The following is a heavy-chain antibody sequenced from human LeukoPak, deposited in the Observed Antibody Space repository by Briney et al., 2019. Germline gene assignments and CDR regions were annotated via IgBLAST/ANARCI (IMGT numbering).Heavy chain of an antibody. V-gene: IGHV4-34*01. J-gene: IGHJ4*02. CDR2: INHSGST. CDR3: ATQRRGYSYGRFDY. D-gene: IGHD5-18*01. CDR1: GGSFSGYY. Sequence: SETLSLTCAVYGGSFSGYYWSWIRQPPGKGLEWIGGINHSGSTNYNPSLKSRVTISVDTSKNQFSLKLSSVTAADTAVYYCATQRRGYSYGRFDYWGQGTLVTVSS.